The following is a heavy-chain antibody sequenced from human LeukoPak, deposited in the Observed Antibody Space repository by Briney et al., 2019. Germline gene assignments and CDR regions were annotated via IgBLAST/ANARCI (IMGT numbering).Heavy chain of an antibody. V-gene: IGHV4-59*01. D-gene: IGHD3-10*01. J-gene: IGHJ5*02. CDR3: ARTYGSGSYDFDP. CDR2: IYYSGST. CDR1: GGSISSYY. Sequence: PSETLSLTCTVSGGSISSYYWSWIRQPPGKGLEWIGYIYYSGSTNYNPSLKSRVTISVDTSKNQFSLKLSSVTAADTAVYYCARTYGSGSYDFDPWGQGTLVTVPS.